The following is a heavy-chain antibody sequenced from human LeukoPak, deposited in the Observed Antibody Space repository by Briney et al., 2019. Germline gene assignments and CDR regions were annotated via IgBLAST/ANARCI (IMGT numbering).Heavy chain of an antibody. J-gene: IGHJ4*02. CDR2: INHSGST. D-gene: IGHD2-15*01. CDR1: GFTFSSYA. V-gene: IGHV4-34*01. CDR3: ARGATYCSGGSCYKLSRVYYFDY. Sequence: GSLRLSCAASGFTFSSYAMSWVRQAPGKGLEWIGEINHSGSTNYNPSLKSRVTISVDTSKNQFSLKLSSVTAADTAVYYCARGATYCSGGSCYKLSRVYYFDYWGQGTLVTVSS.